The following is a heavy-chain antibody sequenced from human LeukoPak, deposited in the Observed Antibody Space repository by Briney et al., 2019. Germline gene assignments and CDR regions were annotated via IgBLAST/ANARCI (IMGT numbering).Heavy chain of an antibody. CDR3: ARLTDDYVWGSYRSPVRYNWFDP. J-gene: IGHJ5*02. Sequence: GESLKISCQGSGYSFTSYWIGWVRQMPGKGLEWMGIIYPGDSDTRYSPSFQGQVTISADKSISTAYLQWSSLKASDTAMYYCARLTDDYVWGSYRSPVRYNWFDPWGQGTLVTVSS. CDR2: IYPGDSDT. CDR1: GYSFTSYW. D-gene: IGHD3-16*02. V-gene: IGHV5-51*01.